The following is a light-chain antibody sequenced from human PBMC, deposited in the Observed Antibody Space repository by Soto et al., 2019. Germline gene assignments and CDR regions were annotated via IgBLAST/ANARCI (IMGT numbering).Light chain of an antibody. J-gene: IGLJ3*02. CDR2: TTD. CDR1: TGAVTSGNY. Sequence: QTVVTQEPSLTVSPGGTGTLTCASSTGAVTSGNYPSWFQQKPGQAPRTLIYTTDDKHSWTPARFSGSLLGGKAALTLSGVQPEDEAEYYCLLYYGGAHLVFGGGTKLNVL. CDR3: LLYYGGAHLV. V-gene: IGLV7-43*01.